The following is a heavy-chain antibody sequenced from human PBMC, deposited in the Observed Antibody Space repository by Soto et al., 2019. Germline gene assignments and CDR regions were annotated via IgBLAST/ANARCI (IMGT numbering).Heavy chain of an antibody. D-gene: IGHD2-2*01. CDR2: IIPIFGTA. CDR1: GGTFSSYA. Sequence: QVQLVQSGAEVKKPGSSVKVSCKASGGTFSSYAISWVRQAPGQGLEWLGGIIPIFGTANYAQRFQGRVTSTGDESTSPAYIELSSLRAEDTAVYSCARHVPAAGYYYGMDVWGQGTTVTVSS. V-gene: IGHV1-69*12. CDR3: ARHVPAAGYYYGMDV. J-gene: IGHJ6*02.